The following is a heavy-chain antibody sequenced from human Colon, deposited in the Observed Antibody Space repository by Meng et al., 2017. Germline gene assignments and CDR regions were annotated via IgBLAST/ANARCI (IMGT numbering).Heavy chain of an antibody. D-gene: IGHD3-22*01. J-gene: IGHJ4*02. CDR3: ASSDYYRSDY. Sequence: QVQLQVPGPGWGKTSEPLSLTCAVSGGSISRSDWWSWVRQPPGKGLEWIGETSNSGSTNYSPSLKSRVTISLDKSKNQLSLKLNSVTAADTAVYYCASSDYYRSDYWGQGTLVTVSS. CDR1: GGSISRSDW. V-gene: IGHV4-4*02. CDR2: TSNSGST.